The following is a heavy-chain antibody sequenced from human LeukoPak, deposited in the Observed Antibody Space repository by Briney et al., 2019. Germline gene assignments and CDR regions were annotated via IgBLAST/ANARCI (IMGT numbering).Heavy chain of an antibody. CDR1: GYTFTGYY. CDR2: INPNSGGT. J-gene: IGHJ4*02. CDR3: ARGSTAADFTDY. Sequence: ASVKVSCKASGYTFTGYYMRWVRQAPGQGLEWMGWINPNSGGTNYAQKFQGRVTITRDTSISTAYMELSRLRSDDTAVYYCARGSTAADFTDYWGQGTLVTVSS. V-gene: IGHV1-2*02. D-gene: IGHD6-25*01.